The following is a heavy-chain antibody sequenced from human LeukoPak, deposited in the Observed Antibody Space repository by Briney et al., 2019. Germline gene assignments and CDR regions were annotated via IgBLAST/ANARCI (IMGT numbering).Heavy chain of an antibody. CDR1: GGSFGGYY. Sequence: SETLSLTCAVYGGSFGGYYWSWIRQPPGKGLEWIGEINRSGSTNYNPSLKSRVTISVDTSKNQFSLKLSSVTAADTAVYYCARGSIAVAAARLGFQHWGQGTLVTVSS. V-gene: IGHV4-34*01. CDR3: ARGSIAVAAARLGFQH. D-gene: IGHD6-19*01. CDR2: INRSGST. J-gene: IGHJ1*01.